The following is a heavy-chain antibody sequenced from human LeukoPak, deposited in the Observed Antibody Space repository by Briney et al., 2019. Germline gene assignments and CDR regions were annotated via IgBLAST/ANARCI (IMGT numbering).Heavy chain of an antibody. V-gene: IGHV4-4*02. CDR2: IYHSGST. CDR3: ARDPTYYYDSSGYWTPFDY. Sequence: SETLSLTCAVSGGSISSSNWWSWVRQPPGKGLEWIGEIYHSGSTNYNPSLKSRVTISVDKSKNQFSLKLSSVTAADTAVYYCARDPTYYYDSSGYWTPFDYWGQGTLVTVSS. J-gene: IGHJ4*02. D-gene: IGHD3-22*01. CDR1: GGSISSSNW.